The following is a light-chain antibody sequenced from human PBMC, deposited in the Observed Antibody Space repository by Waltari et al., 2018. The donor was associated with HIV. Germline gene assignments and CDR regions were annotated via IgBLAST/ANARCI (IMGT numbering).Light chain of an antibody. Sequence: SSVLTQPPSVSVAPGQTARIPCGGPNIGSKSVHWYQQRPGQAPVLVVYDDRVRPSGFPALVSGSNSGNTPTLTITRVEAGDEADYYCHVWNSTSDLGVFGGGTQLTVL. CDR2: DDR. CDR3: HVWNSTSDLGV. CDR1: NIGSKS. J-gene: IGLJ7*01. V-gene: IGLV3-21*02.